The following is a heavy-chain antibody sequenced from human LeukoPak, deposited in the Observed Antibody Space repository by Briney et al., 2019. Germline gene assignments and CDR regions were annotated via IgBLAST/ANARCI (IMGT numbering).Heavy chain of an antibody. CDR2: IYYSGGT. D-gene: IGHD3-3*01. Sequence: SETLSLTCTVSGGSISSYYWSWIRQPPGKGLEWIGYIYYSGGTNYNPSLKSRVTISVDTSKNQFSLKLSSVTAADTAVYYCARDPGDFWSGYYGNYYYYGMDVWGQGTTVTVSS. J-gene: IGHJ6*02. CDR3: ARDPGDFWSGYYGNYYYYGMDV. V-gene: IGHV4-59*01. CDR1: GGSISSYY.